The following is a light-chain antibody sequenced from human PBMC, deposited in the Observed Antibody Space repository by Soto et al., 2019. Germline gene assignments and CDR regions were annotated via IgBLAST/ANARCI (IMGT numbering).Light chain of an antibody. J-gene: IGKJ4*01. CDR1: QSVSSK. CDR3: QQYNHWPLT. CDR2: DAS. Sequence: EIVMTQSPATLSVSPGERATLSCRASQSVSSKLAWYQQKSGQAPRLLIYDASTRATGIPARFSGSGSGTEFTLTISSLQSEDFVVYYCQQYNHWPLTFGGGTKVEIK. V-gene: IGKV3D-15*01.